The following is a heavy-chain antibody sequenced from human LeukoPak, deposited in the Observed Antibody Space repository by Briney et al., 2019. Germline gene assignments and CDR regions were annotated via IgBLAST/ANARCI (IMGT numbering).Heavy chain of an antibody. CDR1: GFIFSSYP. J-gene: IGHJ6*02. CDR2: ITGSGGNT. D-gene: IGHD6-13*01. V-gene: IGHV3-23*01. Sequence: GGSLRLSCAASGFIFSSYPMSWVRQAPGMGLEWVSVITGSGGNTYYADSVKGRFTISKDSSKNTVYLQMSSLRVDDTAVYYCAKAASSSWPSYYYGMDVWGQGTTVTVSS. CDR3: AKAASSSWPSYYYGMDV.